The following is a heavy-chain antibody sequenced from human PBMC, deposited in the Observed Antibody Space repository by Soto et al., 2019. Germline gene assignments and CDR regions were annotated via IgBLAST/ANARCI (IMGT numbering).Heavy chain of an antibody. CDR3: ARGSYYDSSGYYFDVDV. CDR2: ISYDGSNK. D-gene: IGHD3-22*01. V-gene: IGHV3-30-3*01. CDR1: GFTFSSYA. J-gene: IGHJ6*02. Sequence: GGSLRLSCAASGFTFSSYAMHWVRQAPGKGLEWVAVISYDGSNKYYADSVKGRFTISRDNSKNTLYLQMNSLRAEDTAVYYCARGSYYDSSGYYFDVDVWGQGTTVTVSS.